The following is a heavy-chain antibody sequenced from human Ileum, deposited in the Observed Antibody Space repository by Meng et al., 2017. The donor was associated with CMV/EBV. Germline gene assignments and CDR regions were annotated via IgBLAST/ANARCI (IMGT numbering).Heavy chain of an antibody. CDR1: GLTFSSYG. CDR2: VRSDGSNK. V-gene: IGHV3-30*02. CDR3: SSLGDY. Sequence: LVGSGGGVVRPGGSLRLSCAVSGLTFSSYGMHWVRQAPGKGLEWVAFVRSDGSNKYYADSVKGRFTISRDNSENTLFLQMNSLRADDTAVYYCSSLGDYWGQGTLVTVSS. J-gene: IGHJ4*02. D-gene: IGHD3-16*01.